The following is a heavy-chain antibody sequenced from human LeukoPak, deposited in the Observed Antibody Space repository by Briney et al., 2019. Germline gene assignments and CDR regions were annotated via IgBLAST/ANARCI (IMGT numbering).Heavy chain of an antibody. D-gene: IGHD5-12*01. J-gene: IGHJ4*02. Sequence: ASVKVSCKASGYTFTGYYMHWVRQAPGQGLEWMGWINPNSGGTNYAQKFQGRVTMTRDTSISTAYMELNSLRAEDTALYYCITNGGGDSGYGNFDYWGQGTLVTVSS. V-gene: IGHV1-2*02. CDR2: INPNSGGT. CDR3: ITNGGGDSGYGNFDY. CDR1: GYTFTGYY.